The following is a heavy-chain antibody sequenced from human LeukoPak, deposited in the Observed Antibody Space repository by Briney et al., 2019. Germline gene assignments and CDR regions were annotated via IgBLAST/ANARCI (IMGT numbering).Heavy chain of an antibody. D-gene: IGHD3-22*01. V-gene: IGHV4-39*01. J-gene: IGHJ4*02. CDR1: GGSISSSSYY. CDR3: ARGGAVITFDY. CDR2: IYYSGST. Sequence: SETLSLTCTVSGGSISSSSYYWGWIRQPPGKGLEWIGSIYYSGSTYYNPSLKSRVTISVDTSKNQFSLKLSSVTAADTAVYYCARGGAVITFDYWGQGTLVTVSS.